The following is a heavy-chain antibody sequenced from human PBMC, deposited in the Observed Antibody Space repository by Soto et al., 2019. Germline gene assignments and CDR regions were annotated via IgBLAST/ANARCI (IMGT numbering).Heavy chain of an antibody. CDR3: VRGRGYSTGYFDY. D-gene: IGHD3-3*01. J-gene: IGHJ4*02. Sequence: PSETLSLTCSVSGDSVTSDTYYWGWIRQPPGRGLEWIGYFFYSENTYYNPSLKSRVTISVDSSKNHFSLNLNSVTAADSAICYCVRGRGYSTGYFDYWGQGSQVTVS. CDR1: GDSVTSDTYY. CDR2: FFYSENT. V-gene: IGHV4-39*02.